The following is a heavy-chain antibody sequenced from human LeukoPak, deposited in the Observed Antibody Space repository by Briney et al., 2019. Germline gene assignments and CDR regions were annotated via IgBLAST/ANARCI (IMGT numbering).Heavy chain of an antibody. J-gene: IGHJ4*02. CDR2: ISYDGSNK. V-gene: IGHV3-30-3*01. CDR1: GFTFSSYA. CDR3: ARGVYGGNIPDY. D-gene: IGHD4-23*01. Sequence: PGGSLRLSCAASGFTFSSYAMHWVRQAPGKGLEWVAVISYDGSNKYYADSVKGRFTISRDNSKNTLYLQMNSLRAEDTAVYYCARGVYGGNIPDYWGQGTLVTVSS.